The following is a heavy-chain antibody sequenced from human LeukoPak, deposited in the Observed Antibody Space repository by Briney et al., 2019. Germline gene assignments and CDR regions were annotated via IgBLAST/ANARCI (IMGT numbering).Heavy chain of an antibody. CDR2: IKSKTDGGTT. CDR1: GFTVSSDY. D-gene: IGHD3-10*01. CDR3: LRDWYGSGSYWQIRESYFDY. V-gene: IGHV3-15*01. J-gene: IGHJ4*02. Sequence: PGGSLRLSCAASGFTVSSDYLAWVRQAPGKGLEWVGGIKSKTDGGTTDYAAPVKGRFTISRDDSKNTLYLQMNSLKTEDTAVYYCLRDWYGSGSYWQIRESYFDYWGQGTLVTVSS.